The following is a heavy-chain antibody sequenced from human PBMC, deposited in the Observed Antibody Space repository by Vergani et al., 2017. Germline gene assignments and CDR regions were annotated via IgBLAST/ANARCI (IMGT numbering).Heavy chain of an antibody. V-gene: IGHV4-39*07. J-gene: IGHJ6*02. CDR3: ARELSYYYGSGSDDYNPYYYEGMDV. CDR1: GGSISSRSYY. CDR2: MFYSGTT. D-gene: IGHD3-10*01. Sequence: QVQLQESGPGLVKPSQTLSLTCTVSGGSISSRSYYWAWIRQPPGKGLEWIGMMFYSGTTYYNPSLKSRVTIFLDTSKSQFSLKVTSVTAGDTAVYFCARELSYYYGSGSDDYNPYYYEGMDVWGPGTTVTVSS.